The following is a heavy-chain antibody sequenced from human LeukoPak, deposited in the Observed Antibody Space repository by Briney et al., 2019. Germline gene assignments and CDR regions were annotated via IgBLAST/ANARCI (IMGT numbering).Heavy chain of an antibody. V-gene: IGHV3-53*05. CDR2: IYSGGFT. J-gene: IGHJ4*02. D-gene: IGHD1-26*01. CDR3: ARDRSGSYLRY. Sequence: PGGSLRLSCAASGFTVSSQYMNWVRQAPGKGLEWVAVIYSGGFTNYADSVKGRFTISRDNSKNTLYLQMNSLRAEDTAVYYCARDRSGSYLRYWGQGTLVTVSS. CDR1: GFTVSSQY.